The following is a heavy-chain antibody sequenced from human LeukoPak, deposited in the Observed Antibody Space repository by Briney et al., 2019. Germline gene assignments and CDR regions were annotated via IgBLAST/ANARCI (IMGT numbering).Heavy chain of an antibody. V-gene: IGHV4-59*01. J-gene: IGHJ4*02. D-gene: IGHD6-13*01. Sequence: PSETLSLTCSVSAGSISGSYWSWIRRAPGKGLEWIGYIYYSGSNYNPSLKSRVTISADTSKNQFSLKLSSVTTADTAVYYCARITAAGPLDYWGQGTLVTVSS. CDR3: ARITAAGPLDY. CDR1: AGSISGSY. CDR2: IYYSGS.